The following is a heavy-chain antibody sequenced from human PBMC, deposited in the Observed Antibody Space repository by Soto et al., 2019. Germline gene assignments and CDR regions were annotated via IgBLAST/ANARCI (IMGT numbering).Heavy chain of an antibody. D-gene: IGHD5-12*01. CDR3: ARDGRGYSGYSYDS. CDR1: GGSISNYY. Sequence: SETMSLTCNVSGGSISNYYWSWIRHPPGKGLEWIGYIYYSGTTNYNPSLKSRVTISIDTSKSQFSLKLSSVTAADTAVYYCARDGRGYSGYSYDSWGQGTMVTVSS. J-gene: IGHJ4*02. V-gene: IGHV4-59*01. CDR2: IYYSGTT.